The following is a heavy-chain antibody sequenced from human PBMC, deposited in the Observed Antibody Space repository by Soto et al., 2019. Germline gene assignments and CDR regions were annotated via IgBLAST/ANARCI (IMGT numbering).Heavy chain of an antibody. J-gene: IGHJ4*02. V-gene: IGHV4-30-4*01. Sequence: PSETLSLTCTVSGGSISSGDYYWSWIRQPPGKGLEWIGYIYYSGSTYYNPSLKSRVTISVDTSKNQFSLKLSSVTAADTAVYSCARFSAVWDCSSTSCVSFDYWGQGTLVTVSS. CDR2: IYYSGST. D-gene: IGHD2-2*01. CDR1: GGSISSGDYY. CDR3: ARFSAVWDCSSTSCVSFDY.